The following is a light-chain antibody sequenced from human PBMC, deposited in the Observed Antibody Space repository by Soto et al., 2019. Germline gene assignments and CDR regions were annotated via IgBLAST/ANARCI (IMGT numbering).Light chain of an antibody. V-gene: IGKV3-15*01. J-gene: IGKJ4*01. CDR1: QSVSSD. CDR3: QQYNNWPIT. CDR2: GAS. Sequence: EIVMTQSPATLSVSPGERATLSCRASQSVSSDLVWYQQKPGQAPRLLIYGASTRATGIPVRFSGSGYGTEFTLTISSLQSEDFAVYYCQQYNNWPITFGGGTKVEIK.